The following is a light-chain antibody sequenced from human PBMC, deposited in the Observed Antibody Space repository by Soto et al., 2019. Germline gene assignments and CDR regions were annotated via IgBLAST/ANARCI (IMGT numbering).Light chain of an antibody. CDR1: QSVSSSSY. Sequence: EIVLTQSPGTLSLSPGERATLSCRASQSVSSSSYLAWYQQKPGQAPRLLIYGASSRATGIPDRFSGSGCATAFTLTISRLEPDDFAVYYCRQYGSSPSYTFGQGTKLEIK. CDR3: RQYGSSPSYT. V-gene: IGKV3-20*01. J-gene: IGKJ2*01. CDR2: GAS.